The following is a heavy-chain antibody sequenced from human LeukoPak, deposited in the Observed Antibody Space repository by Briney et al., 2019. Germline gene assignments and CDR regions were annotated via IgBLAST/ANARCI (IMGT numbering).Heavy chain of an antibody. V-gene: IGHV4-59*11. CDR1: GGSISSHY. J-gene: IGHJ6*03. Sequence: SETLSLTCTVSGGSISSHYWSWIRQPPGKGLEWIGYIYYSGSTNYNPSLKSRVTISVDTSKNQFSLKLSSVTAADTAVYYCARVYPETYCSSTSCYTSYYYYMDVWGKGTTVTVSS. D-gene: IGHD2-2*02. CDR3: ARVYPETYCSSTSCYTSYYYYMDV. CDR2: IYYSGST.